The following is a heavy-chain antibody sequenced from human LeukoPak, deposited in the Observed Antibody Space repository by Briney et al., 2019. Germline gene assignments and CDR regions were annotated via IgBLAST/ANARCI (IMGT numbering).Heavy chain of an antibody. CDR3: ARSRVAGTSFLSY. D-gene: IGHD6-19*01. CDR2: ISAYNGNT. CDR1: GGTFSSYA. V-gene: IGHV1-18*01. Sequence: ASVKVSCKASGGTFSSYAISWVRQAPGQGLEWMGWISAYNGNTNYAQKLQGRVTMTTDTSTSTAYMELRSLRSDDTAVYYCARSRVAGTSFLSYWGQGTLVTVSS. J-gene: IGHJ4*02.